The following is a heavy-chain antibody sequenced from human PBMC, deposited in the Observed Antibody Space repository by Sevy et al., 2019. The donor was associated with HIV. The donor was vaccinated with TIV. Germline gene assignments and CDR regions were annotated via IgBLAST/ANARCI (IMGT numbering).Heavy chain of an antibody. J-gene: IGHJ3*02. D-gene: IGHD3-3*01. CDR1: GFTFSSHD. CDR2: ISGAGGSK. Sequence: GGFLRLSCAVSGFTFSSHDMTWVRQAPGKGLEWVSGISGAGGSKWYADSVKGRFAISRDNSKNTLYLQMNTLRTEDTAMYYCARDLRSNFFDAFDIRGLGTMVTVSS. CDR3: ARDLRSNFFDAFDI. V-gene: IGHV3-23*01.